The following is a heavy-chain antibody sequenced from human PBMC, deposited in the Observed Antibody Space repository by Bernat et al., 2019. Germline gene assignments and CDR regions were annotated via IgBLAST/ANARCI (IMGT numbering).Heavy chain of an antibody. J-gene: IGHJ4*02. CDR1: GITVSRNY. D-gene: IGHD2-15*01. Sequence: EVQLVESGGGLIQPGGSLRLSCAASGITVSRNYMSWVRQAPGKGLEWVSHIYSGGSTYYADSVKGRFTISRDNSKNTLYLQMDSLRAEDTAVYYCAKQLGYCSGGSCYFDYWGQGTLVTVSS. V-gene: IGHV3-53*01. CDR2: IYSGGST. CDR3: AKQLGYCSGGSCYFDY.